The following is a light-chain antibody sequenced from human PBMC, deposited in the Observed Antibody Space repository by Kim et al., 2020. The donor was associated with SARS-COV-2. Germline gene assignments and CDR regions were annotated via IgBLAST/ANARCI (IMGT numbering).Light chain of an antibody. CDR3: QQYGSSPYT. CDR1: QSVSSSY. CDR2: GAS. Sequence: EIVLTQSPGTLSLSPGERATLSCRASQSVSSSYLAWYQQKPGQAPRLLIYGASSTATGSADRFSGSGSGTDFTLTISRLEPEDFAVYYCQQYGSSPYTFGQGTKLEI. V-gene: IGKV3-20*01. J-gene: IGKJ2*01.